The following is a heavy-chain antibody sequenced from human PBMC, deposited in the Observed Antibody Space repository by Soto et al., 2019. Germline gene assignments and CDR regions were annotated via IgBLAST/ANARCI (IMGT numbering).Heavy chain of an antibody. Sequence: SETLSLTCAVSGGSISSSNWWSWVRQPPGKGLEWIGEIYHSGSTNYNPPLKSRVTISVDKSKNQFSLKLSSVTAADTAVYYCARAVTTNYYYYGMDVWGQGTTVTVSS. V-gene: IGHV4-4*02. CDR1: GGSISSSNW. CDR2: IYHSGST. CDR3: ARAVTTNYYYYGMDV. J-gene: IGHJ6*02. D-gene: IGHD4-17*01.